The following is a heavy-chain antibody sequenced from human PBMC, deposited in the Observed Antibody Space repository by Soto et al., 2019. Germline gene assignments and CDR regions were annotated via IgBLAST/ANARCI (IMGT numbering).Heavy chain of an antibody. D-gene: IGHD2-21*02. CDR1: GVAIISRSYY. V-gene: IGHV4-39*01. CDR2: IYYSGST. Sequence: PSETLSLTSTVTGVAIISRSYYFFCCRSPPWKGLELIGSIYYSGSTYNNPSLRSRVSMSIDTSKDEFSLKLKSVTAAETALYFCARQRTSVVTQAYFDVWGPGSLVTVSS. CDR3: ARQRTSVVTQAYFDV. J-gene: IGHJ4*02.